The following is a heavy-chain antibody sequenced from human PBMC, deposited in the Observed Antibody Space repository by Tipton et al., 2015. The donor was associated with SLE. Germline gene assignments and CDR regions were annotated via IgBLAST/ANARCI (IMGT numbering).Heavy chain of an antibody. V-gene: IGHV4-59*11. CDR3: ARENDREDAFDI. CDR2: IYYSGST. J-gene: IGHJ3*02. D-gene: IGHD1-1*01. CDR1: GGSTSSHY. Sequence: TLSLTCTVSGGSTSSHYWTCIRQPPGKGLEWIGYIYYSGSTNYNPSLKRRVTISLDMSKNQFSLKLTSVTAADTAIYYCARENDREDAFDIWGQGTMVTVSS.